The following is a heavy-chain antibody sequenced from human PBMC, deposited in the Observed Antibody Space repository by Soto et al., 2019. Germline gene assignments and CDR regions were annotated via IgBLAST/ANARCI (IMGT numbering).Heavy chain of an antibody. CDR2: ISSSSSYI. Sequence: EVQLVESGGGLVKPGGSLRLSCAASGFTFSSYSMNWVRQAPGKGLEWVSSISSSSSYIYYADSVKGRFTISRDNAKNSLYLQMNSLRAEDTAVYYCARDQHRYDILTGYYHWGQGTLVTVSS. CDR3: ARDQHRYDILTGYYH. V-gene: IGHV3-21*01. D-gene: IGHD3-9*01. CDR1: GFTFSSYS. J-gene: IGHJ5*02.